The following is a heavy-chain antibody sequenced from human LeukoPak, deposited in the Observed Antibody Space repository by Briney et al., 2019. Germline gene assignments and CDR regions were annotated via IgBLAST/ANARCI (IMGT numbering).Heavy chain of an antibody. CDR1: GFTFTTFW. Sequence: PGGSLRLSCAASGFTFTTFWMNWVRQAPGEGLVWVSLINTDGRTTTYADSVKGRFTISRDNAKNTLYLQMNSLRAEDTAVYYCARDLHGSPDWWDQGTLVTVSS. CDR2: INTDGRTT. CDR3: ARDLHGSPDW. D-gene: IGHD2-2*03. J-gene: IGHJ4*02. V-gene: IGHV3-74*01.